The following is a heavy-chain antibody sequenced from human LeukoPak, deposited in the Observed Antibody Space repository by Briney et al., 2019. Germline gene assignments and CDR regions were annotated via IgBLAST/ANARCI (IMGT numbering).Heavy chain of an antibody. J-gene: IGHJ2*01. CDR1: GFTFSDYY. D-gene: IGHD6-19*01. Sequence: PGGSLRLSCAASGFTFSDYYMSWIRQAPGKGLEWVSYISSSGSTIYYADSVKGRFTISRDNAKNSLYLQMNSLRAEDTAVYYCARDWRDSGWYRYFDLWGRGTLVTVSS. CDR3: ARDWRDSGWYRYFDL. CDR2: ISSSGSTI. V-gene: IGHV3-11*01.